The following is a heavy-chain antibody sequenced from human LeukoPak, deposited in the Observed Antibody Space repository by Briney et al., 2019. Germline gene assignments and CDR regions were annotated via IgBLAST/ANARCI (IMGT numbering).Heavy chain of an antibody. Sequence: GGSLRLSCTASGFTFSSYAMSWVRQAPGKGLEWVSGISGSGDNTHHADSVKGRFTISRDNSKNTLYLQMNSLRAEDTAVYYCAKDKYSSTWKYYFDYWGQGALVTVSS. D-gene: IGHD6-13*01. CDR1: GFTFSSYA. CDR3: AKDKYSSTWKYYFDY. J-gene: IGHJ4*02. V-gene: IGHV3-23*01. CDR2: ISGSGDNT.